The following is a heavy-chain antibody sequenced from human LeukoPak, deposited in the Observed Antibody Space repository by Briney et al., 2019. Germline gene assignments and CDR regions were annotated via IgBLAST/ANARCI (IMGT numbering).Heavy chain of an antibody. CDR3: ARDLGTGTNLVYDY. J-gene: IGHJ4*02. D-gene: IGHD1-1*01. V-gene: IGHV3-33*08. CDR1: GFTFSSYD. CDR2: IWYDGSNK. Sequence: GGSLRLSCAASGFTFSSYDMHWVRQAPGKGLEWVAVIWYDGSNKYYADSVKGRFTISRDNSKNTLYLQMNSLRAEDTAVYYCARDLGTGTNLVYDYWGQGTLVTVSS.